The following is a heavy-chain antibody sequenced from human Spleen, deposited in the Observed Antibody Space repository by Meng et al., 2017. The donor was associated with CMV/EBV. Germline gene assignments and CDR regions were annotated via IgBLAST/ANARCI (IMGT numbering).Heavy chain of an antibody. CDR1: GGSFSGYY. CDR2: ISQRGST. D-gene: IGHD6-19*01. CDR3: ARQWRVYFDF. V-gene: IGHV4-34*01. J-gene: IGHJ4*02. Sequence: SLPCAVYGGSFSGYYWSWIRQPPGKGLEWIGEISQRGSTNYSPSFKSRLTLSVHTSERQFSLRLTSVTAADTAVYYCARQWRVYFDFWGQGALVTVSS.